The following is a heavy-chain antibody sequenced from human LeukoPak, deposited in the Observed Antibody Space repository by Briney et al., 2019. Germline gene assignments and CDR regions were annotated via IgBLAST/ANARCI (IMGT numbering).Heavy chain of an antibody. Sequence: GASVKVSCKASGYTFTDYYMHWVRQAPGQGLEWMGWINPNSGGTNYAQKFQGRVTMTRDTSISTAYMELSRLRSDDTAVYYCAIRYCSASGHDYWGQGTLVTVSS. V-gene: IGHV1-2*02. D-gene: IGHD2-15*01. CDR2: INPNSGGT. CDR1: GYTFTDYY. J-gene: IGHJ4*02. CDR3: AIRYCSASGHDY.